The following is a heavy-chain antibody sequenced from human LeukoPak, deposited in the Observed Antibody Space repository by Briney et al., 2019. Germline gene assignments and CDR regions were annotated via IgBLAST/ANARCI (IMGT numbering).Heavy chain of an antibody. CDR3: ARNVLELLSEDYFDY. V-gene: IGHV3-21*01. Sequence: SGGSLRLSCAASGFILSSYSMNWVRQAPGKGLEWVSSSSSSTSYIYYADSVKGRFTISRDNAKNSLYLQMNSLRAEDTAVYYCARNVLELLSEDYFDYWGQGTLVTVSS. CDR2: SSSSTSYI. J-gene: IGHJ4*02. CDR1: GFILSSYS. D-gene: IGHD2-15*01.